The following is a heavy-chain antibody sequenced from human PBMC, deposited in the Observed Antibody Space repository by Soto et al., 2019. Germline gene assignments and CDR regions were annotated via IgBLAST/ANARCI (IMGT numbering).Heavy chain of an antibody. J-gene: IGHJ6*02. Sequence: SETLSLTCAVYGGSFSGYYWSWIRQPPGKGLEWIGEINHSGSTNYNPSLKSRVTISVDTSKNQFSLKLSSVTAADTAVYYCARGRIAGSGSYYNPYYYYGMDVWGQGTMVTVSS. V-gene: IGHV4-34*01. CDR2: INHSGST. CDR1: GGSFSGYY. CDR3: ARGRIAGSGSYYNPYYYYGMDV. D-gene: IGHD3-10*01.